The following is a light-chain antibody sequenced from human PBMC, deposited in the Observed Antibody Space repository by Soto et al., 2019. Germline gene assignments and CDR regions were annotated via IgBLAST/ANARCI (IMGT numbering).Light chain of an antibody. CDR1: QSISTY. Sequence: DIQMSQPPSSLSASIGDRITITCRASQSISTYLNWYQQKPGKAPRLLIYGASTLQNGVPSRFSGSGSATEYTLTISSLQPEDFATYYCQQSFITPPLTFGGGTTVEMK. CDR3: QQSFITPPLT. J-gene: IGKJ4*01. V-gene: IGKV1-39*01. CDR2: GAS.